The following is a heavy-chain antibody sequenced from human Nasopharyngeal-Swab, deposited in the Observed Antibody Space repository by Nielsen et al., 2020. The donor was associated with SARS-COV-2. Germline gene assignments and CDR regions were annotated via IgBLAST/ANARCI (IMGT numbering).Heavy chain of an antibody. CDR1: GYTFTSYY. J-gene: IGHJ4*02. V-gene: IGHV1-46*01. D-gene: IGHD3-16*01. CDR3: ASSLGEFQAADY. Sequence: ASVKVSCKASGYTFTSYYMHWVRQAPGQGLEWMGIINPSGGSTSYAQKFQGRVTMTRDTSTSTVYMELSSLRFEDTAVYYCASSLGEFQAADYWGQGTLVTVSS. CDR2: INPSGGST.